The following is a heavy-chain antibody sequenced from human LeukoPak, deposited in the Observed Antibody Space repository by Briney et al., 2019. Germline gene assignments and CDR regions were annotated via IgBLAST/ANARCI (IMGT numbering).Heavy chain of an antibody. V-gene: IGHV3-11*05. CDR2: ISPDGSYT. Sequence: GESLRLSCAGSGFVFSDFYINWIRHSPGKGLEWLAYISPDGSYTTYGDSVKGRFVISRDNAKNSVSLQMNSLRVEDTAVYFCASDQVSGVFDYWGQGARVTVS. J-gene: IGHJ4*02. CDR1: GFVFSDFY. CDR3: ASDQVSGVFDY. D-gene: IGHD5/OR15-5a*01.